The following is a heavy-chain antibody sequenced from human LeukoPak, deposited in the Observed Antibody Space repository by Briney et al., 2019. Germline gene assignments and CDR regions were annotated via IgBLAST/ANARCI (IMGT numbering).Heavy chain of an antibody. J-gene: IGHJ4*02. CDR1: GFTFSSYW. V-gene: IGHV3-7*01. CDR3: ARSRYCSGGSCYSDY. D-gene: IGHD2-15*01. CDR2: IKQDGSEK. Sequence: GGSLRLSCAASGFTFSSYWMSWVRQAPGKGREWVANIKQDGSEKYYVDSVKGRFTISRDNAKNSLYLQMNSLRAEDTAVYYCARSRYCSGGSCYSDYWGQGTLVTVSS.